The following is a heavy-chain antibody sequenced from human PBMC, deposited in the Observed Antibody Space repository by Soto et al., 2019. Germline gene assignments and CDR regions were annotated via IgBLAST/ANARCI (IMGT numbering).Heavy chain of an antibody. D-gene: IGHD2-21*01. J-gene: IGHJ4*02. Sequence: QVQLQESGPGLMKPSGTLSLTCAVSGGSITSNWWSWVRQPPGKGLEWIAEIFHTGSANYNPSLMGRLTISTDKSKNHLSLNLNPVTAADTAVYYCARHIAVSGTRGFDHWGQGTLVTVSS. CDR3: ARHIAVSGTRGFDH. V-gene: IGHV4-4*02. CDR2: IFHTGSA. CDR1: GGSITSNW.